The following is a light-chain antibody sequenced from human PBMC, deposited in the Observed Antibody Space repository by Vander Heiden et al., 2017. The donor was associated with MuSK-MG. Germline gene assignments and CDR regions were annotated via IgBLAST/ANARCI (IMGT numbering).Light chain of an antibody. V-gene: IGKV4-1*01. J-gene: IGKJ2*01. CDR2: WAS. CDR3: QQYYSTPYT. Sequence: DIVMTQPPDSLDVSLGERATINCKSSQSVLYSSNNKNYLAWYQQKPGQPPKLLIYWASTRESGVPDRFSGSGSGTDFTLTISSLQAEDVAVYYCQQYYSTPYTFGPGTKLEIK. CDR1: QSVLYSSNNKNY.